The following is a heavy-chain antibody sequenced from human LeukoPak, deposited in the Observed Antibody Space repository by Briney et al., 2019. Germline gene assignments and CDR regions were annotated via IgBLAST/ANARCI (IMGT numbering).Heavy chain of an antibody. CDR3: ASSTPNYDFWSGYILDAFDI. D-gene: IGHD3-3*01. CDR1: GYTFTSYY. CDR2: INPSGGST. J-gene: IGHJ3*02. Sequence: ASVKVSCKASGYTFTSYYMHWVRQAPGQGLEWMGLINPSGGSTSYAQKFQGRVTMTRDTSTSTVYMELSSLRSEDTAVYYCASSTPNYDFWSGYILDAFDIWGQGTMVTVSS. V-gene: IGHV1-46*01.